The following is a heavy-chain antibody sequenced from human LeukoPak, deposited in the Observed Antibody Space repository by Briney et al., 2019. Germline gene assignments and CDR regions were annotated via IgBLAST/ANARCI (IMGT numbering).Heavy chain of an antibody. CDR2: IYSDGST. J-gene: IGHJ4*02. Sequence: GGSLRLSGAASGFTVSSNYLSLVRQAPGKGLEWVSTIYSDGSTYYANSVKGRFTISRDNSKITLYLQMNSLRAEDTAVYYCVLGYCSGVSCYHDYWGQGTLVTVSS. CDR3: VLGYCSGVSCYHDY. D-gene: IGHD2-15*01. CDR1: GFTVSSNY. V-gene: IGHV3-53*01.